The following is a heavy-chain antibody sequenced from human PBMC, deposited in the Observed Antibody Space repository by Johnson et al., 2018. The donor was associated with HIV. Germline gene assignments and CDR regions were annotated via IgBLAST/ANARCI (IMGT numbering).Heavy chain of an antibody. CDR1: AFAFSSYA. Sequence: QVQLVESGGGVVQPGKSLRLSCVASAFAFSSYAMHWVRQTPGKGLEWVAFTQYDGSNKYYADSMKGRFTISRDNSKKTLYLQMNSLRPEDTAVYYCAKETRDSRSAFDIWGQGTMVTVSS. CDR2: TQYDGSNK. J-gene: IGHJ3*02. CDR3: AKETRDSRSAFDI. V-gene: IGHV3-30*02. D-gene: IGHD3-22*01.